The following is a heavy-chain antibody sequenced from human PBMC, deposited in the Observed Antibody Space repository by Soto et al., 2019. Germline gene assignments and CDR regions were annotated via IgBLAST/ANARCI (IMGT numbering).Heavy chain of an antibody. CDR3: ARIATYYDFWSGYYTGTSYYYGMDV. CDR1: GGSISSGGYY. Sequence: SETLSLTCTVSGGSISSGGYYWSWIRQHPGKGLEWIGYIYYSGSTYYNPSLKSRVTISVDTSKNQFSLKLSSVTAADTAVYYCARIATYYDFWSGYYTGTSYYYGMDVWGQGTTVTVSS. V-gene: IGHV4-31*03. D-gene: IGHD3-3*01. J-gene: IGHJ6*02. CDR2: IYYSGST.